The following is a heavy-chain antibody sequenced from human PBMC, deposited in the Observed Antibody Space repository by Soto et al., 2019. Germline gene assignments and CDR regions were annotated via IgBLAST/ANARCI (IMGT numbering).Heavy chain of an antibody. CDR3: ARSKAHDFWSGWDYYYGMDV. D-gene: IGHD3-3*01. CDR1: GGTFSSYA. V-gene: IGHV1-69*12. J-gene: IGHJ6*02. Sequence: QVQLVQSGAEVKKPGSSVKVSCKASGGTFSSYAISWVRQAPGQGLEWMGGIIPIFGTANYAQKFQGRVTTTADESTSTAYMELSSLRSEDTAVYYCARSKAHDFWSGWDYYYGMDVWGQGTTVTVSS. CDR2: IIPIFGTA.